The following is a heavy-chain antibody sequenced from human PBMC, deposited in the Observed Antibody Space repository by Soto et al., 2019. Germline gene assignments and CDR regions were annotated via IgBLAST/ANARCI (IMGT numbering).Heavy chain of an antibody. Sequence: PSETLSLTCTVSGGSVSSGVYYWSWIRQPPGKGLEWIGYIYYSGSTNYNPSLKSRVTISVDTSKNQFSLKLSSVTAADTAVYYCARPLYSYGPMDVWGQGTTVTVSS. D-gene: IGHD5-18*01. CDR3: ARPLYSYGPMDV. CDR2: IYYSGST. V-gene: IGHV4-61*08. J-gene: IGHJ6*02. CDR1: GGSVSSGVYY.